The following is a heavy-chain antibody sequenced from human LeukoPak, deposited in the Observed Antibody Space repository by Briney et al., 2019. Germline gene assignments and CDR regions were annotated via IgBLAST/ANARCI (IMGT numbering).Heavy chain of an antibody. CDR2: ISSSSSTI. D-gene: IGHD3-10*01. Sequence: PGGSLRLSCAASGFTFSSYEMNWVRQAPGKGLEWVSYISSSSSTIYYADSVKGRFTISRDNAKNSLYLQMNSLRAEDTAVYYCARGTLWFGELRGFDYWGQGTLVTVSS. V-gene: IGHV3-48*01. CDR3: ARGTLWFGELRGFDY. J-gene: IGHJ4*02. CDR1: GFTFSSYE.